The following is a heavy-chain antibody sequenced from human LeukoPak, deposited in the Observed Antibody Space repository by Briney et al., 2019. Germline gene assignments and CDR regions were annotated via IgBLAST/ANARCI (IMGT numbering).Heavy chain of an antibody. V-gene: IGHV5-51*01. J-gene: IGHJ3*02. Sequence: GESLKISCKGSGYSFTTYWIGWVRQMPGKGLEWMGIIYPGDSDTRYSPSFQGQVTISADKSISTAYLQWSSLKASDTAMYYCARVRYYDSSGSGGGAFDIWGQGTMVTVSS. CDR2: IYPGDSDT. CDR1: GYSFTTYW. CDR3: ARVRYYDSSGSGGGAFDI. D-gene: IGHD3-22*01.